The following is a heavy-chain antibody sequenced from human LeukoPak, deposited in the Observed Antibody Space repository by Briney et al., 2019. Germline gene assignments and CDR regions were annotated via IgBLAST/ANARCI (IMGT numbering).Heavy chain of an antibody. CDR1: GGSISSINW. CDR2: ISHSGDT. CDR3: ARGRLVVAPIDL. Sequence: SETLSLTCAVSGGSISSINWCNWVRQSPGKGLEWIGEISHSGDTNYSPSLKSRVTISVDKSKNQFSLNLTSVTAADTAVYYRARGRLVVAPIDLWGRGTLVTVSS. V-gene: IGHV4-4*02. J-gene: IGHJ2*01. D-gene: IGHD5-12*01.